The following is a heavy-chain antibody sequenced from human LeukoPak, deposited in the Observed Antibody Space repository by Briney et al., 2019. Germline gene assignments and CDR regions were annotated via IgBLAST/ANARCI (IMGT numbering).Heavy chain of an antibody. Sequence: SETLSLTCTVSGGSISSSSYYWGWIRQPPGKGLEWIGSIYYSGSTYYNPSLKSRVTISVDTSKNQFSLKLSSVTAADTAVYYCARQPPDYDILTGYYWRGNYFDYWGQETLVTVSS. CDR1: GGSISSSSYY. V-gene: IGHV4-39*01. D-gene: IGHD3-9*01. CDR2: IYYSGST. CDR3: ARQPPDYDILTGYYWRGNYFDY. J-gene: IGHJ4*02.